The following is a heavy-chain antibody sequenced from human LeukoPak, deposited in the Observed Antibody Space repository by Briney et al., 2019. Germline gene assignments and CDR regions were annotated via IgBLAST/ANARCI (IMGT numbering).Heavy chain of an antibody. CDR3: ARIKQLAPFDY. J-gene: IGHJ4*02. CDR1: GFTFSSYS. V-gene: IGHV3-21*01. D-gene: IGHD6-13*01. Sequence: GGSLRLSCAASGFTFSSYSMNWVRQAPGKGLEWVSSISSSSSYIYYADSVKGRFTISRDNAKNSLYLQMNSLRAEDTAVYYCARIKQLAPFDYWGQGTLITVSS. CDR2: ISSSSSYI.